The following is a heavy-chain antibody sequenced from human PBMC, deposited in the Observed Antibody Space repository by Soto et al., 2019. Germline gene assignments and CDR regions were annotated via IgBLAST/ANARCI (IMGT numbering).Heavy chain of an antibody. J-gene: IGHJ6*02. CDR2: ISYDGSNK. D-gene: IGHD1-26*01. CDR1: GFTFSSYA. CDR3: ARDIGYYGSHPLYYYDGMDV. Sequence: QVQLVESGGGVVQPGRSLRLSCAASGFTFSSYAMHWVRQAPGKGLEWVAVISYDGSNKYYADSVKGRFTISRDNSKNTLYLQMNSLRAEDTAVYYCARDIGYYGSHPLYYYDGMDVWGQGTTVTVSS. V-gene: IGHV3-30-3*01.